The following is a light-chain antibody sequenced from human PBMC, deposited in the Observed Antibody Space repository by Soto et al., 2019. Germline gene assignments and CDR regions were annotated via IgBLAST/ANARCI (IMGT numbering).Light chain of an antibody. CDR1: QSISSY. CDR3: QQTYSTPNT. Sequence: DIQMTQSPSPLSASVGDRVTITCRASQSISSYLNWYQQRPGKAPDLLIYAASTLQSGVPPRFGGSGSGTDFTLTISNLQPEDFATYYGQQTYSTPNTFGQGTMLEIK. CDR2: AAS. V-gene: IGKV1-39*01. J-gene: IGKJ2*01.